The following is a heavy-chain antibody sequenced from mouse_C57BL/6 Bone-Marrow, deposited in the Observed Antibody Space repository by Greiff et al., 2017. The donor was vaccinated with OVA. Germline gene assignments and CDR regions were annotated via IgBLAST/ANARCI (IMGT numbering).Heavy chain of an antibody. J-gene: IGHJ1*03. CDR2: IYPGDGDP. Sequence: QVQLQQSGPELVKPGASVKISCKASGYAFSSSWMNWVKQRPGKGLEWIGRIYPGDGDPNYNGKFKGKATLTADKSSSTAYMQLSSLTSEDSAVYFCARCYGSRYFDVWGTGTTVTVSS. V-gene: IGHV1-82*01. CDR3: ARCYGSRYFDV. CDR1: GYAFSSSW. D-gene: IGHD1-1*01.